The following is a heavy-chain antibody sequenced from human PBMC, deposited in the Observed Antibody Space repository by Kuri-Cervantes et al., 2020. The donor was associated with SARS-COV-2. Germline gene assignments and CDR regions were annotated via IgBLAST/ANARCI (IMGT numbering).Heavy chain of an antibody. CDR2: INHSGST. CDR1: GGSFSGYY. J-gene: IGHJ3*02. CDR3: ARVFETGETAFDI. V-gene: IGHV4-34*01. Sequence: SQTLSLTCAVYGGSFSGYYWSWIRQPPGKGLEWIGEINHSGSTNYNPSLKSRVTISVDTSKNQFSLRLSSVTAADTAVYYCARVFETGETAFDIWGQGTTVTVSS. D-gene: IGHD1-1*01.